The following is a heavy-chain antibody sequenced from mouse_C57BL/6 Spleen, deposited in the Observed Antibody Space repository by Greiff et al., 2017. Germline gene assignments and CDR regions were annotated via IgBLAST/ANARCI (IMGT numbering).Heavy chain of an antibody. D-gene: IGHD4-1*01. J-gene: IGHJ4*01. Sequence: QVQLQQPGAELVMPGASVKLSCKASGYTFTSYWMHWVKQRPGQGLEWIGEIDPSDSYTNYNQKFKGKSTLTVDKSSSTAYMQRSSLTSEDSAVYYCARYPLTGTGMDYWGQGTSVTVSS. V-gene: IGHV1-69*01. CDR1: GYTFTSYW. CDR2: IDPSDSYT. CDR3: ARYPLTGTGMDY.